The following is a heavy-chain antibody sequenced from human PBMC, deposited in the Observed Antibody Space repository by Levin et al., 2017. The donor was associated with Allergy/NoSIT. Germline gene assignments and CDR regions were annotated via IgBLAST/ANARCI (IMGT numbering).Heavy chain of an antibody. CDR2: ISYDGSNK. CDR1: GFTFSSYG. CDR3: AKDLSFGETQRNAFDI. Sequence: GGSLRLSCAASGFTFSSYGMHWVRQAPGKGLEWVAVISYDGSNKYYADSVKGRFTISRDNSKNTLYLQMNSLRAEDTAVYYCAKDLSFGETQRNAFDIWGQGTMVTVSS. J-gene: IGHJ3*02. V-gene: IGHV3-30*18. D-gene: IGHD3-10*01.